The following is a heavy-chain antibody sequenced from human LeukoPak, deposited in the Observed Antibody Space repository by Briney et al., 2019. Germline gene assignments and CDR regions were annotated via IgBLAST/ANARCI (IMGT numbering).Heavy chain of an antibody. D-gene: IGHD3-22*01. Sequence: SETLSLTCTVSGGSISSYYWSWIRQPPGKGLEWIGYIYYSGSTNYNPSLKSRVTISVDTSKNQFSLELSSVTAADTAVYYCARGLRYYDNWFDPWGQGTLVTVSS. CDR3: ARGLRYYDNWFDP. CDR2: IYYSGST. CDR1: GGSISSYY. J-gene: IGHJ5*02. V-gene: IGHV4-59*01.